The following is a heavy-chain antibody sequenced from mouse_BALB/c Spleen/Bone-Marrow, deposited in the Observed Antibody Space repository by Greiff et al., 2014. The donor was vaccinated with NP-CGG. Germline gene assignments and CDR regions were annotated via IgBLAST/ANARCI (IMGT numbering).Heavy chain of an antibody. D-gene: IGHD4-1*01. V-gene: IGHV3-2*02. CDR1: GYSITSDYA. CDR3: AKTGTRYYFDY. CDR2: ISYSGST. Sequence: VQLQQSGPGLVKPSQSLSPTCTVTGYSITSDYAWNWIRQFPGNKLEWMGYISYSGSTSYNPSLKSRISITRDTSKNQFFLQLNSVTTEDTATYYCAKTGTRYYFDYWGQGTTLTVSS. J-gene: IGHJ2*01.